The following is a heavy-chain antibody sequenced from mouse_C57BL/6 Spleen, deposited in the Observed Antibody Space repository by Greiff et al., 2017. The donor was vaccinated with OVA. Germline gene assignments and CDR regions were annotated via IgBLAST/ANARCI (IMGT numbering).Heavy chain of an antibody. J-gene: IGHJ4*01. CDR1: GFTFSSYG. CDR2: ISSGGSYT. D-gene: IGHD1-1*01. CDR3: ARRGTVVADYYAMDY. V-gene: IGHV5-6*02. Sequence: EVKLVESGGDLVKPGGSLKLSCAASGFTFSSYGMSWVRQTPDKRLEWVATISSGGSYTYYPDSVKGRFTISRDNAKNTLYLQMSSLKSEDTAMYYCARRGTVVADYYAMDYWGQGTSVTVSS.